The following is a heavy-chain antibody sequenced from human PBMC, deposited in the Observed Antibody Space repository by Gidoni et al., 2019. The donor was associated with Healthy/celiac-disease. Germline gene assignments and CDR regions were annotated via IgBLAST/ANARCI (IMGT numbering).Heavy chain of an antibody. D-gene: IGHD3-10*01. J-gene: IGHJ3*02. CDR1: GFPFSSYG. CDR3: AKFGQHPPSDAFDI. Sequence: QVQLVESGGGVVQPGRSLRLSCAASGFPFSSYGMHWVRQAPGKGLEWVAVISYDGSNKYYADSVKGRFTISRDNSKNTLYLQMNSLRAEDTAVYYCAKFGQHPPSDAFDIWGQGTMVTVSS. CDR2: ISYDGSNK. V-gene: IGHV3-30*18.